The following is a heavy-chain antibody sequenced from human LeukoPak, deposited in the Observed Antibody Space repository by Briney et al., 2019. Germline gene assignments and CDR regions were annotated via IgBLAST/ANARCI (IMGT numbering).Heavy chain of an antibody. V-gene: IGHV3-30-3*01. Sequence: GGSLRLSCAASGFTFSSYAMHWVRQALGKGLEWVAVISYDGSNKYYADSVKGRFTISRDNSKNTLYLQMNSLRAEDTAVYYCARDLGLEYDYWGQGTLVTVSS. CDR2: ISYDGSNK. D-gene: IGHD3/OR15-3a*01. CDR1: GFTFSSYA. CDR3: ARDLGLEYDY. J-gene: IGHJ4*02.